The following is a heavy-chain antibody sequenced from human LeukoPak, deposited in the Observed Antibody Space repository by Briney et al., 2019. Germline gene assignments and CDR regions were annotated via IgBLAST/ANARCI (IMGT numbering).Heavy chain of an antibody. D-gene: IGHD6-13*01. J-gene: IGHJ4*02. V-gene: IGHV3-48*01. Sequence: GGSLRLSCVGSGFTFSGNSMNWVRQAPGRGLEWVSHISASSTIIHYADSVKGRVTISRDNDKNSVFLQMNRLRVEDTAVYYCTTSRHSSSWYYNDYWGQGILVTVS. CDR1: GFTFSGNS. CDR2: ISASSTII. CDR3: TTSRHSSSWYYNDY.